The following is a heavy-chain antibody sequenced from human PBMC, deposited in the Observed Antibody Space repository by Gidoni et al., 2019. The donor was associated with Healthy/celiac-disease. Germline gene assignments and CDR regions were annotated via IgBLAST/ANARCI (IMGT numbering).Heavy chain of an antibody. CDR1: GGSFSGYY. Sequence: QVQLQQWGAGLLKPSETLSLTCAVYGGSFSGYYWSWIRQPPGKGLEWIGEINHSGSTNYNPSLKSRVTISVDTSKNQFSLKLSSVTAADTAVYYCARGYFPSLQYYYGSGSPSFGYWGQGTLVTVSS. CDR3: ARGYFPSLQYYYGSGSPSFGY. J-gene: IGHJ4*02. CDR2: INHSGST. V-gene: IGHV4-34*01. D-gene: IGHD3-10*01.